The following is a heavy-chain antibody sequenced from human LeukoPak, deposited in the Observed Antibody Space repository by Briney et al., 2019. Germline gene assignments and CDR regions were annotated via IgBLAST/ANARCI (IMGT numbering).Heavy chain of an antibody. Sequence: PSETLSLTCTVSGGSISVYYWSWIRQSAGKGLEWIGRLYSTGRTNYNPSLKSRVTMSVDTSKNQLSLTMRSVTAAETAVYDCARGRYCSSNSCYPPDAFDIWGQGTMVNV. V-gene: IGHV4-4*07. CDR3: ARGRYCSSNSCYPPDAFDI. J-gene: IGHJ3*02. D-gene: IGHD2-2*01. CDR1: GGSISVYY. CDR2: LYSTGRT.